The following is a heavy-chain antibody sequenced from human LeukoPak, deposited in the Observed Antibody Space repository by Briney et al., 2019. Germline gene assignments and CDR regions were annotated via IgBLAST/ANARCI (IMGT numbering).Heavy chain of an antibody. CDR1: GGSISSYY. V-gene: IGHV4-4*07. D-gene: IGHD3-3*01. Sequence: SETLSLTCTVSGGSISSYYWSWIRQPAGKGLEWIGRIYTSGSTNYNPSLKSRVTMSVDTSKNQFSLKLSSATAADTAVYYCARSATYYDFWSGFVFDYWGQGTLVTVSS. J-gene: IGHJ4*02. CDR3: ARSATYYDFWSGFVFDY. CDR2: IYTSGST.